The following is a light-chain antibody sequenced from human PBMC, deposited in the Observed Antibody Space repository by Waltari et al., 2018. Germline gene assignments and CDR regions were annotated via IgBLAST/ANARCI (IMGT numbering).Light chain of an antibody. Sequence: IVLTQSPLSLPVTLGQPASISCRSSRSLVHSDGFTYLNWFHQRPGQSPRRLIYRVSNRDSEVPDRFSGSGSGSDFTLKITRVEAEDVGVYYCMQTADWPASFGQGTKVEIK. J-gene: IGKJ1*01. V-gene: IGKV2-30*02. CDR3: MQTADWPAS. CDR1: RSLVHSDGFTY. CDR2: RVS.